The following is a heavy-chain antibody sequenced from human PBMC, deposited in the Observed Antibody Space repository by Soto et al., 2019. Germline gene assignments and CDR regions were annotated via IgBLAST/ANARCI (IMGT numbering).Heavy chain of an antibody. V-gene: IGHV3-9*01. J-gene: IGHJ5*02. Sequence: GGSLRLSCAASGFTFDDYAMHWVRQAPGKGLEWVSGISWNSGSIGYADSVKGRFTISRDNAKNSLYLQMNSLRAEDTALYYCAKGYYYDSSGYPWFDPWGQGTLVTVSS. CDR1: GFTFDDYA. D-gene: IGHD3-22*01. CDR2: ISWNSGSI. CDR3: AKGYYYDSSGYPWFDP.